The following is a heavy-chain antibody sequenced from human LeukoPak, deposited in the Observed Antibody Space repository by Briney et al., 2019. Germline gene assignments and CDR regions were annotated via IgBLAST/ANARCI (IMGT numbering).Heavy chain of an antibody. Sequence: SETLSLTCTVSGGSIRSYYWSWIRQPPGKGLEWIGYIYYSGSTNYNPSLKSRVTISLDTSKNQFSLRLSSVTAADTAVYYCAGRDYYDSSGYFSWGQGTLVTVSS. CDR3: AGRDYYDSSGYFS. J-gene: IGHJ4*02. CDR2: IYYSGST. D-gene: IGHD3-22*01. CDR1: GGSIRSYY. V-gene: IGHV4-59*01.